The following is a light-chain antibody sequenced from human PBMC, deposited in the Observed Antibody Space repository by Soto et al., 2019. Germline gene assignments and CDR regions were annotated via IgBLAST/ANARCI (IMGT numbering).Light chain of an antibody. Sequence: DIVMTQSPDSLAVSLGERATINCKSSQSVLYSPNNKNYLAWYQQKPGQPPKLLIYWASTRESGVPDRFIGSGSGTDFTLTISSLQSEDVAVYYCQQYYGSPTFGGGTKVEIK. J-gene: IGKJ4*01. V-gene: IGKV4-1*01. CDR1: QSVLYSPNNKNY. CDR3: QQYYGSPT. CDR2: WAS.